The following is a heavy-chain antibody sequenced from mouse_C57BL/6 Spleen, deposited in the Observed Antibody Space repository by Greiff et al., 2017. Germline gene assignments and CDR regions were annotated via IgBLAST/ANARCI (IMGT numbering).Heavy chain of an antibody. CDR2: IDPENGDT. Sequence: VQLQQSGAELVRPGASVKLSCTASGFNIKDDYMHWVKQRPEQGLEWIGWIDPENGDTEYASKFQGKATITADTSSNTAYLQLSSLTSEDTAVYYCTTTGFRYSNYRAWFAYWGQGTLVTVSA. V-gene: IGHV14-4*01. J-gene: IGHJ3*01. CDR3: TTTGFRYSNYRAWFAY. CDR1: GFNIKDDY. D-gene: IGHD2-5*01.